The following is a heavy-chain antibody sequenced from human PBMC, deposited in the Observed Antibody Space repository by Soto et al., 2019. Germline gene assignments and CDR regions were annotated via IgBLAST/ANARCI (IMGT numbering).Heavy chain of an antibody. CDR2: IYYSGST. Sequence: PSETLSLTCTVSGGSISSYYWSWIRQPPGKGLEWIGYIYYSGSTNYNPSLKSRVTISVDTSKNQFSLKLSSVTAADTAVYYCARTTSDLYSRSWYLDYWGQGTLVTVSS. V-gene: IGHV4-59*01. D-gene: IGHD6-13*01. CDR3: ARTTSDLYSRSWYLDY. J-gene: IGHJ4*02. CDR1: GGSISSYY.